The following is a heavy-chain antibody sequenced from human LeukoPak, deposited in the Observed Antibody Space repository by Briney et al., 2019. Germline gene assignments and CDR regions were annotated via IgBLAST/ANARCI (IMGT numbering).Heavy chain of an antibody. CDR1: GGFISSYY. CDR2: IYYSGST. J-gene: IGHJ4*02. Sequence: SETLSLTCTVSGGFISSYYWSWIRQPPGKGLEWIGYIYYSGSTNYNPSLKSRVTISVDTSKNQFSLKLSSVTAADTAVYYCARGAGYGIVVGIDYWGQGTLVTVSS. CDR3: ARGAGYGIVVGIDY. D-gene: IGHD2-15*01. V-gene: IGHV4-59*01.